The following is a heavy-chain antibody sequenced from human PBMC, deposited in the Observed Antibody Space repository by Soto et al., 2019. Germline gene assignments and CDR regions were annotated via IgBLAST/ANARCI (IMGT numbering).Heavy chain of an antibody. CDR1: GYTVTGYY. D-gene: IGHD2-15*01. V-gene: IGHV1-2*02. CDR2: INPNSGGT. CDR3: ARDLVVVVAATTYGMDV. J-gene: IGHJ6*02. Sequence: ASVKVSCKASGYTVTGYYMHWVRQAPGQGLEWMGWINPNSGGTNYAQKFQGRVTMTRDTSISTAYMELSRLRSDDTAVYYCARDLVVVVAATTYGMDVWGQGTTVTVSS.